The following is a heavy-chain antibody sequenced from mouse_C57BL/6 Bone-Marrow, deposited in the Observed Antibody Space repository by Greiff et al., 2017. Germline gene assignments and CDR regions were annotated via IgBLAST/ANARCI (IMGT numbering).Heavy chain of an antibody. Sequence: VQLQQSGAELVKPGASVKLSCTASGFNIKDYYMHWVKQRTEQGLEWIGRIDPEDGETKYAPKFQGKATITADTSSNTAYLQLSSRTSEDTAVYYCARGDMGLRGGYYYAMDYWGQGTSVTVSA. V-gene: IGHV14-2*01. J-gene: IGHJ4*01. CDR1: GFNIKDYY. D-gene: IGHD2-4*01. CDR2: IDPEDGET. CDR3: ARGDMGLRGGYYYAMDY.